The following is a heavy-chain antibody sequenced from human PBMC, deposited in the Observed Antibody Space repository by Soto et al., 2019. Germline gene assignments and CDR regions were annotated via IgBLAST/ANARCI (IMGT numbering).Heavy chain of an antibody. J-gene: IGHJ4*02. Sequence: ASVKVSCKASGYTFTNYAMHWVRQAPGQRLEWMGWINTGKGNTKYSQKFQGRVTITRDTSASTAYMELSSLRSEDTAMYYCARAGDDCSAANCYVIHYWGPGTLLTVSS. CDR1: GYTFTNYA. CDR2: INTGKGNT. V-gene: IGHV1-3*04. CDR3: ARAGDDCSAANCYVIHY. D-gene: IGHD2-2*01.